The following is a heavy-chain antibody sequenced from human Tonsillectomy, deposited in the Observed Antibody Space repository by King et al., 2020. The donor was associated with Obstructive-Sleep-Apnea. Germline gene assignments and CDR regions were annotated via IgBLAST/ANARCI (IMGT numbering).Heavy chain of an antibody. CDR2: INEGGGER. D-gene: IGHD4-17*01. CDR1: GFTFSSYW. J-gene: IGHJ5*02. Sequence: DVQLVQSGGGVVQPGGSLRLSCAASGFTFSSYWMGWVRQAPGKGLEWVANINEGGGERNYVDSVKGRFTISRDNAKKSLFLQMNSLRAEDTAVYYCARVGGPYGDYGVFRFDPWGQETLVTVSS. CDR3: ARVGGPYGDYGVFRFDP. V-gene: IGHV3-7*03.